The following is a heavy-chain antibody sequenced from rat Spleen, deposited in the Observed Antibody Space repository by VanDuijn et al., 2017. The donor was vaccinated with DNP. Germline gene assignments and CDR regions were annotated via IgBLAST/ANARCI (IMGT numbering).Heavy chain of an antibody. J-gene: IGHJ3*01. CDR1: GLTFSDHN. D-gene: IGHD1-12*03. CDR3: ARSWGDDGYPPFAY. CDR2: ISYDGSDT. V-gene: IGHV5-7*01. Sequence: EVQLVESGGGPVQPGRSLKVSCAVSGLTFSDHNMAWVRQAPKTSLEWVATISYDGSDTYYRDSMKGRFTISRDNAKSTLYLQMDSLRSEDTATYYCARSWGDDGYPPFAYWGQGTLVTVSS.